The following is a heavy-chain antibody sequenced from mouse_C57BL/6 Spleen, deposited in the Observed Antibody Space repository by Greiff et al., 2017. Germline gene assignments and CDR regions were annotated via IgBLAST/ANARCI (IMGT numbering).Heavy chain of an antibody. J-gene: IGHJ4*01. CDR3: ARDLARYYYAMDY. CDR2: IRNKANGYTT. CDR1: GFTFTDYY. V-gene: IGHV7-3*01. Sequence: VQLKESGGGLVQPGGSLSLSCAASGFTFTDYYMSWIRQPPGKALEWLGFIRNKANGYTTEYSASVKGRFTISRDNSQSILYLQMNALRAEDSATYYCARDLARYYYAMDYWGQGTSVTVSS.